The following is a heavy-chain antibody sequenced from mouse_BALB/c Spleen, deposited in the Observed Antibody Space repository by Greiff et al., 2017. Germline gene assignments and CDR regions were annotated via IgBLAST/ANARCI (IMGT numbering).Heavy chain of an antibody. CDR1: GFTFSDYY. CDR3: ARERELGYYFDY. D-gene: IGHD4-1*01. J-gene: IGHJ2*01. V-gene: IGHV5-4*02. CDR2: ISDGGSYT. Sequence: DVMLVESGGGLVKPGGSLKLSCAASGFTFSDYYMYWVRQTPEKRLEWVATISDGGSYTYYPDSVKGRFTISRDNAKNNLYLQMSSLKSEDTAMYYCARERELGYYFDYWGQGTTLTVSS.